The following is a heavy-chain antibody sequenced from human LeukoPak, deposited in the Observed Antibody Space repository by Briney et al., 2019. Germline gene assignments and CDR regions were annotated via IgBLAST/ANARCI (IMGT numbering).Heavy chain of an antibody. Sequence: PSETLSLTCTVSGASISSYYWSWIRQPPGKGLEWIGYIYYSGSTNYNPSLKSRVTISIDTSKNQFSLKLRSVTAADTAVYYCARDHEGVCYYWGQGTLVTVSS. D-gene: IGHD2-8*01. CDR3: ARDHEGVCYY. V-gene: IGHV4-59*01. CDR2: IYYSGST. J-gene: IGHJ4*02. CDR1: GASISSYY.